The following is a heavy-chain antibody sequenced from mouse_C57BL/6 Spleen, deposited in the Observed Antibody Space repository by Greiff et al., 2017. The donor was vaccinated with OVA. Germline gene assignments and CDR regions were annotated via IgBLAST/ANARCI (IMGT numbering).Heavy chain of an antibody. Sequence: QVHVKQPGAELVKPGASVKLSCKASGYTFTSYWMHWVKQRPGRGLEWIGRIDPNSGGTKYNEKFKSKATLTVDKPSSTAYMQLSSLTSEDSAVYYCARREDGYYVGAMDYWGQGTSVTVSS. CDR1: GYTFTSYW. CDR3: ARREDGYYVGAMDY. D-gene: IGHD2-3*01. V-gene: IGHV1-72*01. CDR2: IDPNSGGT. J-gene: IGHJ4*01.